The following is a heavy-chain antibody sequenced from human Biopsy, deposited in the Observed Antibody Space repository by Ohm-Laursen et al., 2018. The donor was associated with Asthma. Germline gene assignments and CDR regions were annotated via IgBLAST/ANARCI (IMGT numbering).Heavy chain of an antibody. CDR2: ISWNSGSI. Sequence: SLRLSCSASGFTFDDYAMHWVRQAPGKGLEWVSGISWNSGSIGYADSVKGRFTISRDNAKNSLYLQMNSLRAEDTAVYYCAKDKRYSGSYFDYWGHGTLVTVSS. J-gene: IGHJ4*01. V-gene: IGHV3-9*01. CDR3: AKDKRYSGSYFDY. CDR1: GFTFDDYA. D-gene: IGHD1-26*01.